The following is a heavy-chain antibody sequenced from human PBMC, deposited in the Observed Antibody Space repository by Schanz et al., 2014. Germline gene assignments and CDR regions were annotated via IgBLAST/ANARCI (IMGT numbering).Heavy chain of an antibody. V-gene: IGHV3-74*01. Sequence: EVQLVQSGGGLVQPGGSLRLSCAASGFTFSSHWMHWVRHDPGKGLVWVARINSVGSNTDYADSVTGRFTISRDNAKNTLYLQMNSLRAEDTAVYYCAKGPYYYYYMDVWGNGTPVTVSS. J-gene: IGHJ6*03. CDR1: GFTFSSHW. CDR3: AKGPYYYYYMDV. CDR2: INSVGSNT.